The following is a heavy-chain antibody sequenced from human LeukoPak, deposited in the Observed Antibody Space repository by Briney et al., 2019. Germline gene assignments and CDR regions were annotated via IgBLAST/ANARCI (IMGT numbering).Heavy chain of an antibody. V-gene: IGHV4-38-2*01. D-gene: IGHD3-10*01. J-gene: IGHJ4*02. CDR2: IYHSGST. CDR1: GYSISSGFY. CDR3: ASASGASSSSYFDY. Sequence: SETLSLTCAVSGYSISSGFYWGWIRQPPGKGLEWIGSIYHSGSTYYNPSLKSRVTISVDTSKNQFSLKLRSVTAADTAAYYCASASGASSSSYFDYWGQGTLVTVSS.